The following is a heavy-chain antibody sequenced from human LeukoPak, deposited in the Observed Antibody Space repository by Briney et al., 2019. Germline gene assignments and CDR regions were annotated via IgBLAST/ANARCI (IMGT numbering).Heavy chain of an antibody. Sequence: PGGSLRLSCAASGFTFSNYAMSWVRQAPGKGLEWVSAISTISGSGPGTYYADSVKGRFTISRDKSKNTLYLQMNSLRAEDTAVYYCAKSLNYYDSGTSRRDFDYWGQGTLVTVSS. J-gene: IGHJ4*02. D-gene: IGHD3-10*01. CDR1: GFTFSNYA. CDR3: AKSLNYYDSGTSRRDFDY. V-gene: IGHV3-23*01. CDR2: ISTISGSGPGT.